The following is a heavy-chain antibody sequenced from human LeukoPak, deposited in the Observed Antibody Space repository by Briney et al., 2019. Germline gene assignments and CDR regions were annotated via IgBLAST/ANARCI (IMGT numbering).Heavy chain of an antibody. Sequence: GGSLRLSCAASGFTFSSYAMSWVRQAPGKGLEWVSAISGSGGSTYYADSVKGRFTISRANSKNTLYLQMNSLRTEDTAVYYCARELYSSSSIAFDYWGQGTLVTVSS. CDR1: GFTFSSYA. V-gene: IGHV3-23*01. D-gene: IGHD6-13*01. J-gene: IGHJ4*02. CDR3: ARELYSSSSIAFDY. CDR2: ISGSGGST.